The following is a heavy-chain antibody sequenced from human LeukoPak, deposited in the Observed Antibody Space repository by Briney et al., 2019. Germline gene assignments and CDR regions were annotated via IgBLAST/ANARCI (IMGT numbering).Heavy chain of an antibody. CDR1: GFTFDDYA. CDR2: ISWNSGSI. Sequence: PGGSLRLSCAASGFTFDDYAMHWFRQAPGKGLEWVSGISWNSGSIGYADSVKGRFTISRDNAKNSLYLQMNSLRAEDTALYYCAKDISYYYDSSGYYDAFDIWGQGTMVTVSS. CDR3: AKDISYYYDSSGYYDAFDI. V-gene: IGHV3-9*01. D-gene: IGHD3-22*01. J-gene: IGHJ3*02.